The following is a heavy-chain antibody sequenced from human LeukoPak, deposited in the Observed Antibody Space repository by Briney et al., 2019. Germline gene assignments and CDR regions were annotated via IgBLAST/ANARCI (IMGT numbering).Heavy chain of an antibody. Sequence: GGSLRLSCAASGFIVSSTYMSWVRQAPGKGLEWVANIKQDGSEKYYVDSVKGRFTISRDNAKNSLYLQMNSLRAEDTAVYYCARDSLGDYVWGSYRTPFDYWGQGTLVTVSS. J-gene: IGHJ4*02. CDR2: IKQDGSEK. D-gene: IGHD3-16*02. V-gene: IGHV3-7*01. CDR3: ARDSLGDYVWGSYRTPFDY. CDR1: GFIVSSTY.